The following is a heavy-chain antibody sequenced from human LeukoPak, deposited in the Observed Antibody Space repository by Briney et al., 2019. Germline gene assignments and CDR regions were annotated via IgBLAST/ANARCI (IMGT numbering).Heavy chain of an antibody. CDR1: GGSFSGYY. Sequence: SETLSLTCAFYGGSFSGYYWSWIRQPPGKGLEWIGEINHSGSTNYNPSLKSRVTISVDTSKNQFSLKLSSVTAADTAVYYCASLWPYQLSAFDIWGQGTMVTVSS. CDR3: ASLWPYQLSAFDI. V-gene: IGHV4-34*01. CDR2: INHSGST. D-gene: IGHD2-2*01. J-gene: IGHJ3*02.